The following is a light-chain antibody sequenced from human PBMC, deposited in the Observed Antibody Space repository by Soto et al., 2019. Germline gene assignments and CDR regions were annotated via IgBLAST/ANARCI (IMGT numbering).Light chain of an antibody. CDR2: KAS. CDR1: QSISSY. Sequence: DIQMTQSPSSLSASVGDGVTITCRASQSISSYVSWYQQRPGKAPKLLIYKASSLESGVPSRFSGSGSGTEFTLTISSLQPDDFATYYCQQYNSYWTFGQGTKVDIK. V-gene: IGKV1-5*03. J-gene: IGKJ1*01. CDR3: QQYNSYWT.